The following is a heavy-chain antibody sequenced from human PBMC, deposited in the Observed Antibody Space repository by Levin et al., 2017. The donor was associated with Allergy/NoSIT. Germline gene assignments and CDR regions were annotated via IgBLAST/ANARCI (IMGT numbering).Heavy chain of an antibody. Sequence: ASVKVSCKASGYTFTSYYMHWVRQAPGQGLEWMGIINPSGGSTSYAQKFQGRVTMTRDTSTSTVYMELSSLRSEDTAVYYCARGLLWFGELFPFDYWGQGTLVTVSS. CDR1: GYTFTSYY. CDR2: INPSGGST. CDR3: ARGLLWFGELFPFDY. J-gene: IGHJ4*02. D-gene: IGHD3-10*01. V-gene: IGHV1-46*03.